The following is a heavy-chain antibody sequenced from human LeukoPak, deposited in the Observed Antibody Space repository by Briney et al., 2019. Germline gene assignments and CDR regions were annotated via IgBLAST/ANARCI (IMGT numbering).Heavy chain of an antibody. CDR3: AREGGRDFYDSSGYYYHFDY. Sequence: GASVKVSCKASGYTFTGYYMHWVRQAPGQGLEWMGWINPNSGGTNYAQKFQGRVTMTRDTSISTAYMELSRLRSDDTAVYYCAREGGRDFYDSSGYYYHFDYWGQGTLVTVSS. V-gene: IGHV1-2*02. CDR1: GYTFTGYY. D-gene: IGHD3-22*01. CDR2: INPNSGGT. J-gene: IGHJ4*02.